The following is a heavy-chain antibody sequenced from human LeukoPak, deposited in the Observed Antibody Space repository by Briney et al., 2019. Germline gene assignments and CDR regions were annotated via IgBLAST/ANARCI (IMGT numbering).Heavy chain of an antibody. V-gene: IGHV4-30-4*08. CDR1: GGSLSRADYY. CDR3: ARDSDFWSGYYYFDY. Sequence: SQTLSLTCTVSGGSLSRADYYRSWVRQPPRKGLEWIGYIYYSGSTYYNPSLKSRATISVDTSKNQFSLKLSSVTAADTAVYYCARDSDFWSGYYYFDYWGQGTLVTVSS. D-gene: IGHD3-3*01. J-gene: IGHJ4*02. CDR2: IYYSGST.